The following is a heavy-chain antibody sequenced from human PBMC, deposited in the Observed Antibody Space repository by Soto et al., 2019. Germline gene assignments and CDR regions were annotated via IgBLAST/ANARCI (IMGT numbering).Heavy chain of an antibody. CDR2: IYHSGST. V-gene: IGHV4-61*01. Sequence: SETLSLTCTVSGDSVSSGSYYWSWIRQPPGKGLEWIGYIYHSGSTNYNPSLKSRVTMSVDTSENQFSLKLKSVTAADTAVYYCARDGKERGYSYGCHYWGQGILVTVSS. J-gene: IGHJ4*02. D-gene: IGHD5-18*01. CDR3: ARDGKERGYSYGCHY. CDR1: GDSVSSGSYY.